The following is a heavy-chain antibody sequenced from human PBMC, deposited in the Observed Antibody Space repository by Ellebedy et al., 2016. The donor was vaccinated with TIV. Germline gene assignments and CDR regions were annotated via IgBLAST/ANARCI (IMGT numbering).Heavy chain of an antibody. CDR1: GITFSNRW. CDR3: ISASYGSGSSLEY. D-gene: IGHD3-10*01. CDR2: IFSDGGNP. Sequence: PGGSLRLSCTVSGITFSNRWMHWARHVPGKGLVWVSIIFSDGGNPNYADSVRGRFTISRDNAKNTLFLQMDSLRAEDTGVYYCISASYGSGSSLEYWGQGTLVTVSP. J-gene: IGHJ4*02. V-gene: IGHV3-74*01.